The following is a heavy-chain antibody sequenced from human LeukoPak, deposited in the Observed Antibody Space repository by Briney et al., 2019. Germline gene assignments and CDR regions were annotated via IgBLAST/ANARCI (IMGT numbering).Heavy chain of an antibody. CDR2: IGTAGDT. D-gene: IGHD2-21*02. V-gene: IGHV3-13*01. Sequence: GGSLRLSCAASGFTFSSYDMHWVRQATGKGLEWVSAIGTAGDTYYPGSVKGRFTISRENAKNSLYLQMNSLRAGDTAVYYCASGGLHGAFDIWGQGTIVTVSS. CDR1: GFTFSSYD. J-gene: IGHJ3*02. CDR3: ASGGLHGAFDI.